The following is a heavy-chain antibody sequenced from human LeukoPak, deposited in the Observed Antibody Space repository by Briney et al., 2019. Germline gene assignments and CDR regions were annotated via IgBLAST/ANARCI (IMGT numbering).Heavy chain of an antibody. Sequence: PGGSLRLSCAASGFTVSSNYMSWVRQAPGKGLEWVSVIYSGGSTYYADSVKGGFTISRDNSKNTLYLQMNSLRAEDTAVYYCARDRKDSHFDYWGQGTLVTVSS. CDR2: IYSGGST. CDR1: GFTVSSNY. CDR3: ARDRKDSHFDY. J-gene: IGHJ4*02. D-gene: IGHD1-14*01. V-gene: IGHV3-53*01.